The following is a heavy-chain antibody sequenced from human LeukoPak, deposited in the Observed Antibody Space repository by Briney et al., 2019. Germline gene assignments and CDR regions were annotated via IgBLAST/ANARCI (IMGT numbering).Heavy chain of an antibody. J-gene: IGHJ3*02. Sequence: GESLKISCKGSGYIFTTSWSGWVGQMPGKGLEWMRIFNPSDSETRYSPSFQGQVTISADKSHRTAYLQWNSLKASDTAMYYCARWATDRAVIWGVFDIWGQGTMVTVSS. CDR2: FNPSDSET. CDR1: GYIFTTSW. CDR3: ARWATDRAVIWGVFDI. D-gene: IGHD3-10*01. V-gene: IGHV5-51*01.